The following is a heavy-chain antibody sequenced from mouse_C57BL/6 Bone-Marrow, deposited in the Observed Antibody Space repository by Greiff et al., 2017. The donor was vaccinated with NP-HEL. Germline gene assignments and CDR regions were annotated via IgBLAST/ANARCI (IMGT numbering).Heavy chain of an antibody. V-gene: IGHV1-72*01. CDR1: GYTFTSYW. Sequence: QVQLQQPGAELVKPGASVKLSCKASGYTFTSYWMHWVKQRPGRGLEWIGRIDPNSGGTKYNEKFKSKATLTVDKPSSTAYMQLSSLTSEDSAVYYCAVTTVVPYYYAMDYWGQGTSVTVSS. J-gene: IGHJ4*01. D-gene: IGHD1-1*01. CDR3: AVTTVVPYYYAMDY. CDR2: IDPNSGGT.